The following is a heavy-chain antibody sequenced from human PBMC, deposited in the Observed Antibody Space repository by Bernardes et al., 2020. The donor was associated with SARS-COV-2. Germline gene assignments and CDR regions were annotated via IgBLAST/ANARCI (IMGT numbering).Heavy chain of an antibody. CDR2: INHSGST. J-gene: IGHJ4*02. D-gene: IGHD3-3*01. Sequence: SETLSLTCAVYGGSFSDYYRSWIRQSPEKGLEWIGEINHSGSTSYNPSLKSRVTISIDTSKNQFSLKLSSVTAADTAAYYCARGRVTIYGVLVMLPAAGPLDYWGQGTLVSVSS. CDR3: ARGRVTIYGVLVMLPAAGPLDY. V-gene: IGHV4-34*01. CDR1: GGSFSDYY.